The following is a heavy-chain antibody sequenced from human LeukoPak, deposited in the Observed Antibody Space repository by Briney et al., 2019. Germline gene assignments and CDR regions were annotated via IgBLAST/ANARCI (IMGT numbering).Heavy chain of an antibody. D-gene: IGHD1-26*01. CDR3: ARDHASGSYSPPPGY. V-gene: IGHV1-2*02. Sequence: ASVKVSCKASGYTFTGYYMHWVRQAPGQGLEWMGWINPNSGGTNYAQKFQGRVTMTRDTSISTAYMELSRLRSDDTAVYYCARDHASGSYSPPPGYWGQGTLVTVSS. J-gene: IGHJ4*02. CDR1: GYTFTGYY. CDR2: INPNSGGT.